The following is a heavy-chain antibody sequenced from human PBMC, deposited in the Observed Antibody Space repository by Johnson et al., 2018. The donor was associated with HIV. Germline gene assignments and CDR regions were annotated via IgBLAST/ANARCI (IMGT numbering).Heavy chain of an antibody. CDR3: ARRMVVGYHALDF. CDR2: ISTSGGTL. J-gene: IGHJ3*01. D-gene: IGHD2-21*01. CDR1: GFTFSSYA. V-gene: IGHV3-48*03. Sequence: VQLVESGGGVVQPGRSLRLSCAASGFTFSSYAMHWVRQAPGKGLELLSYISTSGGTLYYADYVKDRFTIFRDNAKSSLYLQMNSLRVEDTAIYYCARRMVVGYHALDFWGQGTVVSVPS.